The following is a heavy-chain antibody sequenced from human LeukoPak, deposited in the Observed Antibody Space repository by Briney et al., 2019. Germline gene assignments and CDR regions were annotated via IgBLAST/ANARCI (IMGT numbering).Heavy chain of an antibody. D-gene: IGHD5-18*01. J-gene: IGHJ4*02. CDR3: ARQGAAMVQPNDY. CDR1: GYSFTSYW. Sequence: LGESLKISCKGSGYSFTSYWIGWGRQMPGKVLEWMGIIYPGDSDTRYSPSFKGQVTIPADKSISTAYLQWSSLKPSATAMYYCARQGAAMVQPNDYWGQGTLVTVSS. CDR2: IYPGDSDT. V-gene: IGHV5-51*01.